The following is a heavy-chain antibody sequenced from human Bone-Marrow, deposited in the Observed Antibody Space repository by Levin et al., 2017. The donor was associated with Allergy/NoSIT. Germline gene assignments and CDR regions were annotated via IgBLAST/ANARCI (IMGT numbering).Heavy chain of an antibody. J-gene: IGHJ4*02. CDR2: IYFSGST. V-gene: IGHV4-59*01. CDR1: GGSFSTFY. CDR3: ARGGPRRFPFDV. Sequence: SETLSLTCTVSGGSFSTFYWSLIRQSPGKGLEWIGHIYFSGSTDYNPSLESRVTMSVDTSRMEYSLRLTSMTAADTAVYYCARGGPRRFPFDVWGQGRLVTV. D-gene: IGHD2/OR15-2a*01.